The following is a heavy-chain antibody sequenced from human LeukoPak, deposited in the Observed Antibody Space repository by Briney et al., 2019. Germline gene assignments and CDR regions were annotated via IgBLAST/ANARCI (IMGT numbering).Heavy chain of an antibody. CDR3: AKDWQLGIRGFDY. J-gene: IGHJ4*02. CDR2: IRYDGSNK. V-gene: IGHV3-30*02. Sequence: PGGSLRLSCAASGFTFSSYGMHWVRQAPGKGLEWVAFIRYDGSNKYYADSVKGRFTISRDNSKNTLYLQMNSLRAEDTAVYYCAKDWQLGIRGFDYWGQGTLVTVSS. D-gene: IGHD6-13*01. CDR1: GFTFSSYG.